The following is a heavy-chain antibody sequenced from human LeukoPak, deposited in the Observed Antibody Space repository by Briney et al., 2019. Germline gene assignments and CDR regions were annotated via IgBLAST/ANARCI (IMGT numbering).Heavy chain of an antibody. Sequence: SVKVSCKASGGTFSSYAISWVRQAPGQGLEWMGGIIPIFGTANYAQKFQGRVTITTDESTSTAYMELSSLRAEDTAVYYCAKVSLLYQLPHREDWFDPWGQGTLVTVSS. V-gene: IGHV1-69*05. CDR1: GGTFSSYA. CDR2: IIPIFGTA. D-gene: IGHD2-2*01. J-gene: IGHJ5*02. CDR3: AKVSLLYQLPHREDWFDP.